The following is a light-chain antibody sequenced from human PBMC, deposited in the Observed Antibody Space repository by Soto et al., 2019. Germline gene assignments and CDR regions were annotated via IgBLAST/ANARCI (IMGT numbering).Light chain of an antibody. Sequence: QLVLTQQPSASASLGASVTLTCTLSSGYSNYKVDWYQQRPGKGPRFVMRVGTGGIVGSKGDGIPDRFSVLGSGLNRYLTIKNIQEEDESDYHCGADHGSGSNFPHVVFGGGTKLTVL. V-gene: IGLV9-49*01. CDR3: GADHGSGSNFPHVV. CDR1: SGYSNYK. J-gene: IGLJ2*01. CDR2: VGTGGIVG.